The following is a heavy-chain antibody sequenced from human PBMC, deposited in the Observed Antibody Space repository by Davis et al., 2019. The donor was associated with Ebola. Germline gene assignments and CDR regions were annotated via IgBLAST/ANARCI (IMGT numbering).Heavy chain of an antibody. CDR2: ISGSGGRT. D-gene: IGHD3-10*01. CDR1: GYTFSSYA. CDR3: AKDWGYMVRGVMIDY. V-gene: IGHV3-23*01. J-gene: IGHJ4*02. Sequence: GESLRLSCPASGYTFSSYARSWLCQAPAKGLEWVSSISGSGGRTYYADSVKGRLNISRDNSKNTLFLQMNSLRAEDTAVYYCAKDWGYMVRGVMIDYWGQGTLVTFSS.